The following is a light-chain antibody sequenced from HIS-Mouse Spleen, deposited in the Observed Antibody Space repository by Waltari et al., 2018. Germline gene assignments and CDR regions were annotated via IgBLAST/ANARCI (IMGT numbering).Light chain of an antibody. Sequence: SYELTQPPSVSVPPGQTASITCSGDKLGDKYACWYQPTQGQSPVLVIYTASKRPSGLPGRLSGSNSGNTATLTTSVTQAMDEADYYFQAWDSSTVVFGGGTKLTVL. V-gene: IGLV3-1*01. CDR2: TAS. CDR3: QAWDSSTVV. J-gene: IGLJ2*01. CDR1: KLGDKY.